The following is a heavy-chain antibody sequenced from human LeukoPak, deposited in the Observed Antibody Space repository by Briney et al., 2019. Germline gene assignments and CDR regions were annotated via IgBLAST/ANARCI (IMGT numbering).Heavy chain of an antibody. CDR3: ARDHYYDSSGYCDY. J-gene: IGHJ4*02. Sequence: PGGSLRLSCAASGFTFSSYAMSWVRQAPGKGLEWVAVISYDGSNKYYADSVKGRFTISRDNSKNTLYLQMNSLRAEDTAVYYCARDHYYDSSGYCDYWGQGTLVTVSS. CDR2: ISYDGSNK. V-gene: IGHV3-30-3*01. CDR1: GFTFSSYA. D-gene: IGHD3-22*01.